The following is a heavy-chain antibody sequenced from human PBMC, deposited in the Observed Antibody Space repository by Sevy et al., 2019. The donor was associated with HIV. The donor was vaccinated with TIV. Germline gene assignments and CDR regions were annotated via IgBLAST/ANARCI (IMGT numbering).Heavy chain of an antibody. V-gene: IGHV3-23*01. J-gene: IGHJ1*01. Sequence: TYYADSVKGRFTISRDNSKNTLYLQMNSLRAEDTAVXXXXXXXXXXXXWGXXTLVTVSS. CDR3: XXXXXXXXX. CDR2: T.